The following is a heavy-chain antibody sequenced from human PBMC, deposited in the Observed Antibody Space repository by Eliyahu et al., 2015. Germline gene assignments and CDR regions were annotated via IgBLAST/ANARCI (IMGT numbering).Heavy chain of an antibody. D-gene: IGHD2-8*01. CDR3: VPGKCTTTTCFA. V-gene: IGHV1-69-2*01. CDR2: IDPLEGHT. J-gene: IGHJ5*02. CDR1: XTSSPTTT. Sequence: EVQVEQSVLRXXSLGLQXLSPARFLXTSSPTTTXTGSSRPPGKGPEWMGRIDPLEGHTKYGETFRGRITLTADRSKDTAYMELGGLTSDDTATYYCVPGKCTTTTCFAWGQGTPVIVSA.